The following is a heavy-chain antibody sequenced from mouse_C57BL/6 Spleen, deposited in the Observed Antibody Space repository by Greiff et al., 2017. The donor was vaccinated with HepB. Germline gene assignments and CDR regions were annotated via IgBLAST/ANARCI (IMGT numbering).Heavy chain of an antibody. V-gene: IGHV3-1*01. CDR1: GYSITSGYD. CDR3: ARGDYDVGYYAMDY. D-gene: IGHD2-4*01. J-gene: IGHJ4*01. CDR2: ISYSGST. Sequence: EVKLVESGPGMVKPSQSLSLTCTVTGYSITSGYDWHWIRHFPGNKLEWMGYISYSGSTNYNPSLKSRISITHDTSKNHFFLKLNSVTTEDTATYYCARGDYDVGYYAMDYWGQGTSVTVSS.